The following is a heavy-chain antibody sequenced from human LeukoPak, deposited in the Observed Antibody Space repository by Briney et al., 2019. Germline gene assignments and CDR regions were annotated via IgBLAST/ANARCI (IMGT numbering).Heavy chain of an antibody. D-gene: IGHD3-3*01. CDR2: ISISSNYI. CDR1: GFTFSRYS. CDR3: ARGSRFGVVERDAFDI. J-gene: IGHJ3*02. V-gene: IGHV3-21*01. Sequence: GGSLRLSCAASGFTFSRYSMNWVRQAPGKGLEWVSSISISSNYIYYSGSVKGRFTISRDNAKNSLYLQVNSLRAEDTAVYYCARGSRFGVVERDAFDIWGLGTMVTVSS.